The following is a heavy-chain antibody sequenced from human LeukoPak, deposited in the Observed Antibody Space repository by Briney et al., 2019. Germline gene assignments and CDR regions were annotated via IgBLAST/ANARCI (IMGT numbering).Heavy chain of an antibody. J-gene: IGHJ4*02. CDR3: ARGFSGIAVAGRLDY. CDR1: GYSISSGYY. CDR2: IYHSGST. V-gene: IGHV4-38-2*02. D-gene: IGHD6-19*01. Sequence: SETLSLTCTVSGYSISSGYYWGWIRQPPGQGLEWIGSIYHSGSTYYNPSLKSRVTISVDTSKNQFSLKLSSVTAADTAVYYCARGFSGIAVAGRLDYWGQGTLVTVSS.